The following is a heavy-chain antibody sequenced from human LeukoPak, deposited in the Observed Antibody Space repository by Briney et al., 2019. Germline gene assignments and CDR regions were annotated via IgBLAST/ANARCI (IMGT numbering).Heavy chain of an antibody. J-gene: IGHJ6*02. D-gene: IGHD6-13*01. V-gene: IGHV4-59*01. CDR3: ARVSAAGMEFHYGMDV. CDR1: GGPIRSYY. Sequence: SETLSLTCTVSGGPIRSYYWSRMRQPPGKGLEWIGNIHYSESTNFNPSLKSRVAIAVDTSKNQFSLSMRSVTAADTAVYYCARVSAAGMEFHYGMDVWGQGTTVFVSS. CDR2: IHYSEST.